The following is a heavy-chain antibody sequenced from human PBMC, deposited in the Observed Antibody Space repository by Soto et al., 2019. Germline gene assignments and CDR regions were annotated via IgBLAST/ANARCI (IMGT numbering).Heavy chain of an antibody. CDR1: GFTFSSYS. V-gene: IGHV3-21*01. Sequence: EVQLVESGGGLVKPGGSLRLSCAASGFTFSSYSMNWVRQAPGKGLEWVSSISSSSSYIYYADSVKGRFTISRDNAKNSLYLQMNSMRAEDTAVYYCARDIVATFDYWGQGTLVTVSS. D-gene: IGHD5-12*01. CDR2: ISSSSSYI. CDR3: ARDIVATFDY. J-gene: IGHJ4*02.